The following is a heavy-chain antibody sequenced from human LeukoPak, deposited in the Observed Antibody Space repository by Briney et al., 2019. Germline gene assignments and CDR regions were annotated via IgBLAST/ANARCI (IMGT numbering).Heavy chain of an antibody. J-gene: IGHJ4*02. V-gene: IGHV4-30-4*01. D-gene: IGHD2-15*01. Sequence: SETLSLTCTVSGGSISSGDYYWSWIRQPPGKGLEWIGYIYYSGSTYYNPSLKSRLTISRDTSKNQFSLKLSSVTAAGTAGYYCARRYCSGGNCYPFDYWGQGTLVTVSS. CDR2: IYYSGST. CDR1: GGSISSGDYY. CDR3: ARRYCSGGNCYPFDY.